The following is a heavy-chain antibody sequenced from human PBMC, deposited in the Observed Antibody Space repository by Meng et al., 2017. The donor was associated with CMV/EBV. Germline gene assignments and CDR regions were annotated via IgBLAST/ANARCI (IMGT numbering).Heavy chain of an antibody. J-gene: IGHJ4*02. CDR1: SYTFTSYG. D-gene: IGHD6-19*01. Sequence: SSYTFTSYGISWVRQAPGQGLEWMGWISAYNGNTNYAQKLQGRVTMTTDTSTSTAYMELRSLRSDDTAVYYCARGGGYSSGWHEPRVWGQGTLVTVSS. CDR2: ISAYNGNT. CDR3: ARGGGYSSGWHEPRV. V-gene: IGHV1-18*01.